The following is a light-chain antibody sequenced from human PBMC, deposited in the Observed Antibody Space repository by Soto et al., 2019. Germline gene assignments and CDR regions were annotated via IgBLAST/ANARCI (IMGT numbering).Light chain of an antibody. V-gene: IGLV2-14*01. CDR3: SSYTSSSTPRVV. CDR1: SSDVGGYNY. CDR2: DVS. J-gene: IGLJ2*01. Sequence: QAASVSGSPGQSITISCTGTSSDVGGYNYVSWYQQHPGKAPKLMIYDVSNRPSGVSNRFSGSKSGNTASLTISGLQAEDEADYYCSSYTSSSTPRVVFGGGTKVTVL.